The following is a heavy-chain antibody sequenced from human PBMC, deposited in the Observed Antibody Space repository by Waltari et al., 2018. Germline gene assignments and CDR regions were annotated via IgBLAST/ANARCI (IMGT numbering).Heavy chain of an antibody. J-gene: IGHJ4*02. D-gene: IGHD3-22*01. V-gene: IGHV3-48*01. CDR2: ISSSSSTL. Sequence: EVQLVESGGGLVQPGGSLRLSCAASGFTFSSYSMNWVRQAPGKGLEWVSYISSSSSTLYYADSVKGRFTISRDNSKNSLYLQMNSLRAEDTAVYYCARVYYDSSGYAYFDYWGQGTLVTVSS. CDR1: GFTFSSYS. CDR3: ARVYYDSSGYAYFDY.